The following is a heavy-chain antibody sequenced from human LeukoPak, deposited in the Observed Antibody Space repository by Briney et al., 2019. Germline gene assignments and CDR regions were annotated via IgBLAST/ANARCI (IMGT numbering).Heavy chain of an antibody. CDR1: GFTFSSYG. CDR3: AKECVGLLWFGESFDY. J-gene: IGHJ4*02. Sequence: GGSLRLSCAASGFTFSSYGMHWVRQAPGKGLEWVAFIRYDGSNKYYADSVKGRFTISRDNSKNTLYLQMNSLRAEDTAVYYCAKECVGLLWFGESFDYWGQGTLVTVSS. V-gene: IGHV3-30*02. D-gene: IGHD3-10*01. CDR2: IRYDGSNK.